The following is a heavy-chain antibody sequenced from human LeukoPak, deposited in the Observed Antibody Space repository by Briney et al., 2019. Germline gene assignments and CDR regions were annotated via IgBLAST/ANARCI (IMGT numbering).Heavy chain of an antibody. CDR3: ARLFRDVTTFDY. D-gene: IGHD1-1*01. Sequence: VGSLRLSCAASGFTFSSYWMSWVRQAPGKRLEWVAHIKQDGSEKYYVDSVKGRFTISRDNAKNSLYLQMNSLRAEDTAVYYCARLFRDVTTFDYWGQGTLVTVSS. V-gene: IGHV3-7*01. CDR1: GFTFSSYW. J-gene: IGHJ4*02. CDR2: IKQDGSEK.